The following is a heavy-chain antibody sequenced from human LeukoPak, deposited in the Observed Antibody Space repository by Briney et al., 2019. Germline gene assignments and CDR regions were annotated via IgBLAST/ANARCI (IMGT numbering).Heavy chain of an antibody. CDR3: ARDYGSEYGMDV. J-gene: IGHJ6*02. CDR2: INPKSGGT. CDR1: GYTFTGYY. V-gene: IGHV1-2*02. Sequence: ASVKVSCKASGYTFTGYYMHWVRQAPGQGLEWVGWINPKSGGTNYAQKFQGRVTMTRDTSISTAYMELSSLRSDDTAVYSCARDYGSEYGMDVWGQGTTVTVSS. D-gene: IGHD3-10*01.